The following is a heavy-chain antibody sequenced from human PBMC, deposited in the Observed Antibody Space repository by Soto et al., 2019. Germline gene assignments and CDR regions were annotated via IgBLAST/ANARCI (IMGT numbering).Heavy chain of an antibody. CDR2: IYYSGST. CDR1: GGSISSGGYY. CDR3: ARDKSERGSTAVAGNWFDP. D-gene: IGHD6-19*01. Sequence: PSETLSLTCTVSGGSISSGGYYWSWIRQHPGKCLEWIGYIYYSGSTYYNPSLKSRVTISVDTSKNQFSLKLSSVTAADTAVYYCARDKSERGSTAVAGNWFDPWGQGTLVTVYS. J-gene: IGHJ5*02. V-gene: IGHV4-31*03.